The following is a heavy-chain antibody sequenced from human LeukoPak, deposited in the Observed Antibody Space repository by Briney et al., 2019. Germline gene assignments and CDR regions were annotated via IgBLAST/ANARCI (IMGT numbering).Heavy chain of an antibody. CDR2: IYSGGST. V-gene: IGHV3-53*01. Sequence: GGSLRLSCAASGFTVSSNYMSWVRQAPGKGLEWVSVIYSGGSTYYADSVKGRFTISRDNSKNTLYLQMNSLRAEDTAVYYCAKVEVQWLVIDYWGQGTLVTVSS. D-gene: IGHD6-19*01. CDR1: GFTVSSNY. CDR3: AKVEVQWLVIDY. J-gene: IGHJ4*02.